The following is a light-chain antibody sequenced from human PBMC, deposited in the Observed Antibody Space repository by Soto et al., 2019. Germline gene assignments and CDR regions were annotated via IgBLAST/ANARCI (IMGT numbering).Light chain of an antibody. V-gene: IGKV1-5*03. CDR1: QSISIW. CDR3: QQYYGFPWT. CDR2: KAS. J-gene: IGKJ1*01. Sequence: DIQMTQSPSTLSASVGDRVTITCRASQSISIWLAWYQQKPGKAPNLLIYKASSLGTGVPSRFSGSGSGTEFTLTISSLQPDDFATYYCQQYYGFPWTFGPGTKVEIK.